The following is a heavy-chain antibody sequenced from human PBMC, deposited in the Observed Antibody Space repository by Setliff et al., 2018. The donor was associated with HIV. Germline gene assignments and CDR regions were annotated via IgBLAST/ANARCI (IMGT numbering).Heavy chain of an antibody. D-gene: IGHD3-16*02. J-gene: IGHJ4*02. CDR2: VYYSGNT. Sequence: SETLSLTCAVSGYSISTAYYWGWIRQPPGKGLEWIGSVYYSGNTYYNPSLKSRVTISVDTSKNQFSLKLSSVTAADTAVYHCARRVILSYGYYFDYWGQGTLVTVSS. CDR3: ARRVILSYGYYFDY. CDR1: GYSISTAYY. V-gene: IGHV4-38-2*01.